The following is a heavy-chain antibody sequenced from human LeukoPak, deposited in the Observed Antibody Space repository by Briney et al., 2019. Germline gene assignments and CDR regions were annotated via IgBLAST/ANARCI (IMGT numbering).Heavy chain of an antibody. CDR1: GGSFSGYY. D-gene: IGHD1-1*01. CDR2: INHSGST. CDR3: ARANLWTTNYMDV. V-gene: IGHV4-34*01. Sequence: SETLSLTCAVYGGSFSGYYWSWIRQPPEKGLEWIGEINHSGSTNYNPSLKSRVTISVDTSKNHFSLKLSSVTAADTAVYYCARANLWTTNYMDVWGKGTTVTVSS. J-gene: IGHJ6*03.